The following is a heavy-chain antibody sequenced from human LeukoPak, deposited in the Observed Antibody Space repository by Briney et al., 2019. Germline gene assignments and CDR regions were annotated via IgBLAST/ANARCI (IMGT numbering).Heavy chain of an antibody. V-gene: IGHV3-30*02. Sequence: GGSLRLSCAASGFTFSSCGMHWVRQAPGKGLEWVAFIRYDGSNKYYADSVKGRFTISRDNSKNTLYLQMNSLRAEDTAVYYCAKDLPSSFDPWGQGTLVTVSS. CDR2: IRYDGSNK. J-gene: IGHJ5*02. CDR3: AKDLPSSFDP. CDR1: GFTFSSCG.